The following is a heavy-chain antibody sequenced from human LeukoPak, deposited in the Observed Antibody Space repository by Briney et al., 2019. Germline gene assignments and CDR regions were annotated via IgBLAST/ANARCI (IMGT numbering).Heavy chain of an antibody. D-gene: IGHD2-8*02. CDR1: GFTFNNYW. V-gene: IGHV3-7*01. CDR2: INKDGSEK. J-gene: IGHJ1*01. Sequence: GGSLRLSCTASGFTFNNYWMSWVRQTLGKGLEWVANINKDGSEKYYLDSVRGRFTISRDNAKNSLSLQMNSLRGEDTAVYYCARELVVGPAEYFQNWGQGTLVTVSS. CDR3: ARELVVGPAEYFQN.